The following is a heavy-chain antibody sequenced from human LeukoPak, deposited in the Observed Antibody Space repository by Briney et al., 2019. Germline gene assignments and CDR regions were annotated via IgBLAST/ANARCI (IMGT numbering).Heavy chain of an antibody. D-gene: IGHD6-13*01. V-gene: IGHV3-30*03. CDR3: AREGYSSSWGHFDY. J-gene: IGHJ4*02. Sequence: GGSLRLSCAASGFTFSNHGMHWVRQAPGKGLEWVAIISEDGNNEYYADSVKGRFTISRDNSKNMVYLQMNSLRAEDTAVYYCAREGYSSSWGHFDYWGQGTPVTVSS. CDR2: ISEDGNNE. CDR1: GFTFSNHG.